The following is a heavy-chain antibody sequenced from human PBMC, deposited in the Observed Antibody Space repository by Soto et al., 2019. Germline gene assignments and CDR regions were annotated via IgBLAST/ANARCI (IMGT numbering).Heavy chain of an antibody. Sequence: QVHLVESGGGVVQPGRSLRLSCAASGFSFSFSGMHWVRQAPGKGREWVAGLWYDGSSENYADSVKGRFTISRHNSENTLHLQMDSLRVEATAMYYCSRGLAKVAGGAFDRWGQGPMVIVSS. CDR3: SRGLAKVAGGAFDR. V-gene: IGHV3-33*01. CDR2: LWYDGSSE. D-gene: IGHD3-16*01. CDR1: GFSFSFSG. J-gene: IGHJ3*02.